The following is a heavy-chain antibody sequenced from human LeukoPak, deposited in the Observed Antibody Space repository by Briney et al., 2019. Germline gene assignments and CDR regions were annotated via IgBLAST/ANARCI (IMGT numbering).Heavy chain of an antibody. CDR3: ARAGGEGLVVVISNRFDP. J-gene: IGHJ5*02. CDR2: MNPNSGNT. Sequence: GASVKVSCKASGYTFTSYDINWVRQATGQGLEWMGWMNPNSGNTGYAQKFQGRVTMTRNTSISTAYMELSSLRSEDTAVYYCARAGGEGLVVVISNRFDPWGQGTLVTVSS. D-gene: IGHD3-22*01. V-gene: IGHV1-8*01. CDR1: GYTFTSYD.